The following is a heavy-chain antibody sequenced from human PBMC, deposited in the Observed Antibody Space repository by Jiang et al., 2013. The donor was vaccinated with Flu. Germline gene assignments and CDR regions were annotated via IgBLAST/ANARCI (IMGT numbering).Heavy chain of an antibody. J-gene: IGHJ3*02. D-gene: IGHD6-19*01. CDR1: GGAITNYY. CDR3: ARGPEWLNEVFDI. Sequence: SGPGLVKPSETLSLTCVVSGGAITNYYWGWIRQSAGKELEWVGRIYSTGSTNYNPSLMSRVTMSVDTSKNQFSLNLRSVTAADTAVYFCARGPEWLNEVFDIWGHGTMVTVSS. CDR2: IYSTGST. V-gene: IGHV4-4*07.